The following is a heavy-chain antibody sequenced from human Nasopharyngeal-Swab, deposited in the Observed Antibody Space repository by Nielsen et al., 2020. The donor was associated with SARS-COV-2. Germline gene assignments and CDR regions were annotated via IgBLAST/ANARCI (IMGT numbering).Heavy chain of an antibody. Sequence: GSLRLSCTVSGGSVSDYYWSWIRQPPGKGLEWLGYISYSGTTNYNPSLKSRVTISADTSENQCSLRLSSVTAADTATYYCASLPYCSSDTCYPIDLWGQGTLVTVSS. CDR1: GGSVSDYY. D-gene: IGHD2-2*01. J-gene: IGHJ5*02. V-gene: IGHV4-59*08. CDR3: ASLPYCSSDTCYPIDL. CDR2: ISYSGTT.